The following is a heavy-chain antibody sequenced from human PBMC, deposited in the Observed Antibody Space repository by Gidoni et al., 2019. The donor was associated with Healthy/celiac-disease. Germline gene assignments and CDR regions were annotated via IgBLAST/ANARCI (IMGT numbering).Heavy chain of an antibody. Sequence: EVQLLESGGGLVQPGGSLRLSCAASGFTFSSYAMSWVRQAPGKGLEWVSAISGSGGSTYYADSVKGRFTISRDNSKNTLYLQMNSLRAEDTAVYYCAKDLPGGGRTRYDYGDYYDSSGYYQGYFQHWGQGTLVTVSS. V-gene: IGHV3-23*01. CDR1: GFTFSSYA. CDR2: ISGSGGST. D-gene: IGHD3-22*01. CDR3: AKDLPGGGRTRYDYGDYYDSSGYYQGYFQH. J-gene: IGHJ1*01.